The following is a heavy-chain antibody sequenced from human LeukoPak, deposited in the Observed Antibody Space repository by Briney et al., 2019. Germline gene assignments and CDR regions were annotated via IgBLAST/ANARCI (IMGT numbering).Heavy chain of an antibody. CDR3: ARQAFSDFDWLLTDPYYFDY. V-gene: IGHV5-51*01. J-gene: IGHJ4*02. D-gene: IGHD3-9*01. Sequence: GESLKISWKGSGYSFTSYWIGWVRQMPGKGLEWMGIIYPGDSDTRYSPSFQGQVTISADKSISTAYLQWSSLKASDTAMYYCARQAFSDFDWLLTDPYYFDYWGQGTLVTVSS. CDR2: IYPGDSDT. CDR1: GYSFTSYW.